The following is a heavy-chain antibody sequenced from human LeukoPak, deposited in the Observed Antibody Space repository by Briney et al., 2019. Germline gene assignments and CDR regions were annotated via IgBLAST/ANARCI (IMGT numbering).Heavy chain of an antibody. J-gene: IGHJ5*02. CDR2: INHSGST. Sequence: SETLSLTCAVYGGSFSGYYWSWIRQPPGKGLEWIGEINHSGSTNYNPSLKSRVTISVDTSKNQFSLKLSSVTAADTAVYYCARVKGRLSWFDPWGQGTLVTVSS. V-gene: IGHV4-34*01. CDR3: ARVKGRLSWFDP. CDR1: GGSFSGYY.